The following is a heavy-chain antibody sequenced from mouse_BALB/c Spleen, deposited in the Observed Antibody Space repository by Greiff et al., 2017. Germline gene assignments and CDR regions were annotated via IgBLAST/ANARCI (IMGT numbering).Heavy chain of an antibody. J-gene: IGHJ2*01. V-gene: IGHV3-8*02. Sequence: EVKLVESGPSLVKPSQTLSLTCSVTGDSITSGYWNWIRKFPGNKLEYMGYISYSGSTYYNPSLKSRISITRDTSKNQYYLQLNSVTTEDTATYYCARYRDSSGLFDYWGQGTTLTVSA. CDR3: ARYRDSSGLFDY. CDR2: ISYSGST. CDR1: GDSITSGY. D-gene: IGHD3-2*01.